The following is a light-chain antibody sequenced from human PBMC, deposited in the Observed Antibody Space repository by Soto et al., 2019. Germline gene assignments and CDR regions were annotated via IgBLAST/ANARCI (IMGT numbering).Light chain of an antibody. Sequence: EIVLTQSPATLSLSPGERATLSCRASQSVSSYLAWYQQKPGQAPRLLIYDASNRATGIPARFSGSGSGTDFTLTISSLEPEDFAVYYCKQRSNWPPVYTFGQGTKLEIK. CDR2: DAS. CDR3: KQRSNWPPVYT. J-gene: IGKJ2*01. CDR1: QSVSSY. V-gene: IGKV3-11*01.